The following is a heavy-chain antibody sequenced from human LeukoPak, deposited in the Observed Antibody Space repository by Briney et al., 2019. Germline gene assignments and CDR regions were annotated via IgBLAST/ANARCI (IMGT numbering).Heavy chain of an antibody. CDR2: IYYSGST. V-gene: IGHV4-59*01. D-gene: IGHD3-9*01. Sequence: SETLSLTCTVSGGSISSYYWSWIRQPPGKGLEWIGYIYYSGSTNYNPSLKCRVTISVDTSKNQFSLKLSSVTAADTAVYYCASDILTGYYGMDVWGQGTTVTVSS. J-gene: IGHJ6*02. CDR3: ASDILTGYYGMDV. CDR1: GGSISSYY.